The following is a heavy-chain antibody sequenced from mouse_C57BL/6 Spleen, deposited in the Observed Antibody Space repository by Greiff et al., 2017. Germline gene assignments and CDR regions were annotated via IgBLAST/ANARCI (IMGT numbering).Heavy chain of an antibody. Sequence: QVQLQQPGTELVKPGASVKLSCKASGYTFTSYWMPWVKQRPGQGLEWIGNINPSNGGTNYNEKFKSKATLTVDKSSSTAYMQLSSLTSADSAVYYCARCDYPVYYYAMDYWGQGTSVTVSS. CDR1: GYTFTSYW. V-gene: IGHV1-53*01. CDR3: ARCDYPVYYYAMDY. D-gene: IGHD2-13*01. J-gene: IGHJ4*01. CDR2: INPSNGGT.